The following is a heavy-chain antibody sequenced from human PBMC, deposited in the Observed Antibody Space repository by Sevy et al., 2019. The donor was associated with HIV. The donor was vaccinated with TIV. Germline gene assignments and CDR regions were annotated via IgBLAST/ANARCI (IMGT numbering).Heavy chain of an antibody. D-gene: IGHD3-22*01. CDR2: IYTSGST. CDR3: ASHNYSDRSGYYYPVWFDY. V-gene: IGHV4-4*07. CDR1: GGSISSYY. J-gene: IGHJ4*02. Sequence: SETLSLTCTVSGGSISSYYWSWIRQPAGKGLEWIGRIYTSGSTNYNPSLKSRVTMSVDTSKNQFSLKLSSVTAADTAVYYCASHNYSDRSGYYYPVWFDYWGRGTLVTVSS.